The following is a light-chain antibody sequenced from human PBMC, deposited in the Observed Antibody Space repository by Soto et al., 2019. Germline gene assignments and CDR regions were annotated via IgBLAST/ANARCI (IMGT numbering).Light chain of an antibody. CDR3: KQYNHWLPPP. CDR1: QSVSSN. Sequence: EIVMTQSPATLSVSPGERATLSCRASQSVSSNLAWYQQKPGQAPRLLIYGASTKATGIPARFSGSGSGTEFTLTISSLQSEVFAVYYCKQYNHWLPPPFGGGTKVDIK. J-gene: IGKJ4*01. V-gene: IGKV3-15*01. CDR2: GAS.